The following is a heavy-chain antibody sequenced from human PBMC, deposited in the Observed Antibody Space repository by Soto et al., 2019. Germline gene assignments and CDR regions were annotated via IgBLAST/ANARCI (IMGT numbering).Heavy chain of an antibody. CDR2: ISYDGSNT. CDR1: GFTFGDYA. V-gene: IGHV3-30*04. J-gene: IGHJ4*02. CDR3: AKEGGLSGSYYISSSYYFDY. Sequence: GSLRLSCTASGFTFGDYAMSWFRQAPGKGLEWVAIISYDGSNTYYADFVKGRFTISRDNSKNTLYLQMNSLRAEDTSVYYCAKEGGLSGSYYISSSYYFDYWGQGTLVTVSS. D-gene: IGHD1-26*01.